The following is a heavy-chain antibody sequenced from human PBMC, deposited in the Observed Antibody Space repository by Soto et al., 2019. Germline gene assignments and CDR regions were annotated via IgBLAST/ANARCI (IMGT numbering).Heavy chain of an antibody. Sequence: HPGGSLRLSCAASGFTFSSYSMNWVRQAPGKGLEWVSYISSSSSTIYYADSVKGRFTISRDNAKNSLYLQMNSLRAEDTAVYYCAALYGSGSPDDAFDIWGQGTMVTVS. CDR2: ISSSSSTI. CDR3: AALYGSGSPDDAFDI. D-gene: IGHD3-10*01. CDR1: GFTFSSYS. J-gene: IGHJ3*02. V-gene: IGHV3-48*01.